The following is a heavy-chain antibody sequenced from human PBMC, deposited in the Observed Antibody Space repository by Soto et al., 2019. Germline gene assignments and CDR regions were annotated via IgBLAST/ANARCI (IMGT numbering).Heavy chain of an antibody. CDR1: GSTFNRYY. J-gene: IGHJ6*02. CDR2: INPSGTIT. V-gene: IGHV1-46*02. CDR3: TRGSFLEWSCMDV. Sequence: ASVKVSCKASGSTFNRYYMHWVRQAPGQGLEWMGMINPSGTITSYAQKFQGRVTMTRDTSTSTLHMELSSLRSEDTAVYYCTRGSFLEWSCMDVWGQGTTVTVSS. D-gene: IGHD3-3*01.